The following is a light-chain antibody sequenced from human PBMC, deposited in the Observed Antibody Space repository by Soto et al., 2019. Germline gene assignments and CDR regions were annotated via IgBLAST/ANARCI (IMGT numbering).Light chain of an antibody. CDR2: GAS. J-gene: IGKJ1*01. Sequence: ERVMTQSPATLSVSPGERVTLSCRASQTIRTNLAWYHQKAGQAPRLLIYGASTRATGIPARFSGSGSGTEFTLTISSLPSEDFAVYYCQQYNNWPWTFGQGTKV. V-gene: IGKV3-15*01. CDR3: QQYNNWPWT. CDR1: QTIRTN.